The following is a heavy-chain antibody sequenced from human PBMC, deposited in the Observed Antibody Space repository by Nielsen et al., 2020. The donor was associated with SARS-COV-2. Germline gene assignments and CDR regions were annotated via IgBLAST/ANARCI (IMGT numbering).Heavy chain of an antibody. Sequence: GGSLRLSCAASGFTFDDYGMSWVRQAPGKGLEWVSGINWNGGSTGYADSVKGRFTISRDNAKNSLYLQMNSLRAEDTALYHCATQGEPGDYYYMDVWGKGTTVTVSS. V-gene: IGHV3-20*01. D-gene: IGHD3-16*01. J-gene: IGHJ6*03. CDR2: INWNGGST. CDR1: GFTFDDYG. CDR3: ATQGEPGDYYYMDV.